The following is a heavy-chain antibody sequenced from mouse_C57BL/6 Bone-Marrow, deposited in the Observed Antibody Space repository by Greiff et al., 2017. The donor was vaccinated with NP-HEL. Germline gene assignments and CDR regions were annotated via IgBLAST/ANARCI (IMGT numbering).Heavy chain of an antibody. CDR2: IYIGNGYT. Sequence: VQLQQSGAELVRPGSSVKMSCKTSGYTFTSYGINWVKQRPGQGLEWIGYIYIGNGYTEYNGKFKGKATLTSDTSSSTAYMQLSSLTSEDSAIYVCARGGYFDYWGQGTTLTVSS. J-gene: IGHJ2*01. CDR3: ARGGYFDY. CDR1: GYTFTSYG. V-gene: IGHV1-58*01.